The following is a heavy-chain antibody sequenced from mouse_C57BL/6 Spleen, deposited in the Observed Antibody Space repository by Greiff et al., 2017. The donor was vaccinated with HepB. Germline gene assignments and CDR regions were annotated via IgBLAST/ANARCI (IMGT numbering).Heavy chain of an antibody. Sequence: QVQLQQSGAELVKPGASVKISCKASGYAFSSYWMNWVKQRPGKGLEWIGQIYPGDGDTNYNGKFKGKATLTADKSSSTAYMQLSSLTSEDSAVYFCARRDSGYGYFDYWGQGTTLTVSS. CDR2: IYPGDGDT. J-gene: IGHJ2*01. CDR1: GYAFSSYW. D-gene: IGHD2-2*01. V-gene: IGHV1-80*01. CDR3: ARRDSGYGYFDY.